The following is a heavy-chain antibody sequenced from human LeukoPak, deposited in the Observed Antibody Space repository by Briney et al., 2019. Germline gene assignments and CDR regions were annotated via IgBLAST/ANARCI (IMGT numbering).Heavy chain of an antibody. Sequence: SETLSLTCTVSGDSTSNFYWNWIRQSPGKGLEWIGNIHYSGTTNYNPSLKSRVTISVDTSKNQFSLKLSSVTAADTAVYYCARGVYIAAAQYGYWGQGTLVTVSS. V-gene: IGHV4-59*01. J-gene: IGHJ4*02. CDR1: GDSTSNFY. D-gene: IGHD6-13*01. CDR2: IHYSGTT. CDR3: ARGVYIAAAQYGY.